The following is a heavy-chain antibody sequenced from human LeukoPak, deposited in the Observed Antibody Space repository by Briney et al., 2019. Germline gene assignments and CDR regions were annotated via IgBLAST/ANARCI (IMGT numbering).Heavy chain of an antibody. Sequence: GRPLRLSCAASGLTFRNYGMHWVRQAPGKGLEWVAVIWYDGSNQYYVDSVKGRFTVSRDNAKNTLYLQMNSLRAEDTAVYYCATDRNSGKYYDYWGQGTLVTVSS. CDR1: GLTFRNYG. D-gene: IGHD1-26*01. CDR3: ATDRNSGKYYDY. J-gene: IGHJ4*02. V-gene: IGHV3-33*01. CDR2: IWYDGSNQ.